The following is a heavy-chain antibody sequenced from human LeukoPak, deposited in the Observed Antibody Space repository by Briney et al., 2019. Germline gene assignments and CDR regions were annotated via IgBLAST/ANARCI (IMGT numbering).Heavy chain of an antibody. J-gene: IGHJ4*02. CDR3: ARVGDYEGY. CDR1: GGSISSFY. CDR2: IYYSGST. V-gene: IGHV4-59*01. Sequence: PSETLSLTCTVSGGSISSFYWSWIRQPPGKRLEWIGYIYYSGSTNYNPSLKSRVTISVDTSKNQFSLKLSSVTAADTAVYYCARVGDYEGYWGQGTLATVSS. D-gene: IGHD4-17*01.